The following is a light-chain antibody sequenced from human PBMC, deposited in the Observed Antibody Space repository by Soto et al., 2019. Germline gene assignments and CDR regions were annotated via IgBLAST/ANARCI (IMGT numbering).Light chain of an antibody. CDR2: ANN. CDR3: QSYDSSLSRSKV. V-gene: IGLV1-40*01. CDR1: SSNIGAGYD. J-gene: IGLJ3*02. Sequence: QSALTQPPSVSGAPGQRVTISCTGSSSNIGAGYDVHWYQQLPGTAPKLLIYANNNRPSGVPDRFSGSKSGTSASLAITGLQAEDEADYYCQSYDSSLSRSKVFGGGTKVTVL.